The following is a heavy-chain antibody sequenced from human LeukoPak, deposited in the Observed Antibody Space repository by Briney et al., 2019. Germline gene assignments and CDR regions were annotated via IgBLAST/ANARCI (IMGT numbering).Heavy chain of an antibody. CDR3: ARGGRIVGATPLLDH. J-gene: IGHJ4*02. V-gene: IGHV4-34*01. CDR2: INHSGST. Sequence: AETLSLTCAVYGGSFSGYYWSWIRQPPGKGLEWIGEINHSGSTNYNPSLKSRDTISVDTSKNQFSLKLSSVTAADTAVYYCARGGRIVGATPLLDHWGQGALFSASS. CDR1: GGSFSGYY. D-gene: IGHD1-26*01.